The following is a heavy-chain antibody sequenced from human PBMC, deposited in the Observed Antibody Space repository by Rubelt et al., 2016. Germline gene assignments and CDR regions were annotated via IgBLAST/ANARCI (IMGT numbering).Heavy chain of an antibody. V-gene: IGHV4-34*01. CDR2: INHSGST. CDR1: GGSFSGYY. J-gene: IGHJ4*02. D-gene: IGHD3-22*01. Sequence: QVQLQQWGAGLLKPSETLSLTCAVYGGSFSGYYWSWIRQPPGKGLEWIGEINHSGSTNYNPSFKGAVPISVDPSKNHVSLMLSFGTAADTAVYYGARVVDYDSSSYYYAADYWGQGTLVTVSS. CDR3: ARVVDYDSSSYYYAADY.